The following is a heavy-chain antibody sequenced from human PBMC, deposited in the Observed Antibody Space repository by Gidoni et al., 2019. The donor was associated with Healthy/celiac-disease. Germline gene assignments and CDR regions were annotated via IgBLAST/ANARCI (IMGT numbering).Heavy chain of an antibody. CDR3: AHSPINWGFDPYYFDY. J-gene: IGHJ4*02. Sequence: QITLKESGPTLVKPTQTLTLTCTFSGFSPSTSGVGVGWIRQPPGKALEWLALIYWDDDKRYSPSLKSRLTITKDTSKNQVVLTMTNMDPVDTATYYCAHSPINWGFDPYYFDYWGQGTLVTVSS. V-gene: IGHV2-5*02. D-gene: IGHD7-27*01. CDR2: IYWDDDK. CDR1: GFSPSTSGVG.